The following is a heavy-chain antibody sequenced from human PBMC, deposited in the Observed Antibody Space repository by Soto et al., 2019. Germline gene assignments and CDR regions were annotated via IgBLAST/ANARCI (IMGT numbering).Heavy chain of an antibody. D-gene: IGHD2-21*02. CDR1: GGSISSGGYY. CDR2: IYYSGST. Sequence: QVQLQESGPGLVMPSQTLSLTCTVSGGSISSGGYYWSWSRQHPGKGLEWIGYIYYSGSTYYNPSLKSRVTISVDTSKNQFSLKLSSVTAADAAVYYCARSYCGGDCYSDFGYFDLWGRGTLVTVSS. J-gene: IGHJ2*01. V-gene: IGHV4-31*03. CDR3: ARSYCGGDCYSDFGYFDL.